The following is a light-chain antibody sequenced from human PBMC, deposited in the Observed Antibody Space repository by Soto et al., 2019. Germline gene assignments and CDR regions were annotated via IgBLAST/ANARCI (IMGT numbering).Light chain of an antibody. CDR1: SSDVGGYNY. CDR3: SSYTSSSTVV. V-gene: IGLV2-14*01. J-gene: IGLJ2*01. CDR2: EVS. Sequence: QSVLTQPASVSGSPGQSITISSTGTSSDVGGYNYVSWYQQHPGKAPKLMIYEVSNRPSGVSNRFSGSKSGNTASLTISGLQAEDEADYYCSSYTSSSTVVFGGGTQLTVL.